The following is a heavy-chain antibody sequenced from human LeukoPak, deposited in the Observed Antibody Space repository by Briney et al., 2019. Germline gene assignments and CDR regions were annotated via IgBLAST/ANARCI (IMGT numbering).Heavy chain of an antibody. V-gene: IGHV4-59*12. Sequence: PSETLSLTCTVSGGSISSYYWSWIRQPPGKGLEWIGYIYYSGSTNYNPSLKSRVTISVDTSKNQFSLKLSSVTAADTAVYYCARDLIAKGYYYYMDVWGKGTTVTVSS. J-gene: IGHJ6*03. D-gene: IGHD3-22*01. CDR2: IYYSGST. CDR1: GGSISSYY. CDR3: ARDLIAKGYYYYMDV.